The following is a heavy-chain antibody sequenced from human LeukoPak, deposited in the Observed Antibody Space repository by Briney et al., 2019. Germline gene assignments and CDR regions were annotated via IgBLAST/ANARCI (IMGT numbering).Heavy chain of an antibody. V-gene: IGHV4-34*01. CDR2: INHSGST. J-gene: IGHJ5*02. Sequence: PSETLSLTCAVYGGSFSGYYRSWIRQPPGKGLEWIGEINHSGSTNYKPSLKSRVTISVDTSKNQFSLKLSSVTAADTAVYYCARVGNYCSSTSCYRGWFDPWGQGTLVTASS. D-gene: IGHD2-2*01. CDR1: GGSFSGYY. CDR3: ARVGNYCSSTSCYRGWFDP.